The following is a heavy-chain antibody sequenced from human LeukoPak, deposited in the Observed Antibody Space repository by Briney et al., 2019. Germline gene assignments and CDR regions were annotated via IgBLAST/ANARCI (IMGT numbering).Heavy chain of an antibody. CDR1: GFTFDDYA. Sequence: GRSLRLSCAASGFTFDDYAMHWVRQAPGKGLEWVSGISWNSGSIGYADSVKGRFTISRDNAKNSLYLQMNSLRAEDTALYYCAKDEAEGDDASDIWGQGTMVTVSS. CDR2: ISWNSGSI. J-gene: IGHJ3*02. D-gene: IGHD3-16*01. CDR3: AKDEAEGDDASDI. V-gene: IGHV3-9*01.